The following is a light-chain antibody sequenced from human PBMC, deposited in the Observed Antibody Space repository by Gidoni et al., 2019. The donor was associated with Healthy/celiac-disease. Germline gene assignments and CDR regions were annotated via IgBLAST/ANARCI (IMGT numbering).Light chain of an antibody. CDR1: QSISSW. Sequence: GDRVTITCRAIQSISSWLAWYQQKPGKAPKLLSYDASSLESGVPSRFSGSGSVTEFTLTTSSLQPDDFATYYCQQYNSYSRYTFGQGTKLEIK. J-gene: IGKJ2*01. CDR2: DAS. CDR3: QQYNSYSRYT. V-gene: IGKV1-5*01.